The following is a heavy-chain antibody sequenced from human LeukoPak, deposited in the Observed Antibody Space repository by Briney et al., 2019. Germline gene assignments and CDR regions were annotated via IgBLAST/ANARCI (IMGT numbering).Heavy chain of an antibody. D-gene: IGHD7-27*01. CDR2: IYTSGST. V-gene: IGHV4-4*09. Sequence: SSETLSLTCTVSGGSISSYYWSWIRQPPGKGLEWIGYIYTSGSTNYDPSLKSRVTISVDTSKNQFSLKLSSVTAADTAVYYCARAAGGLGTLNWFDPWGQGTLVTVSS. CDR3: ARAAGGLGTLNWFDP. J-gene: IGHJ5*02. CDR1: GGSISSYY.